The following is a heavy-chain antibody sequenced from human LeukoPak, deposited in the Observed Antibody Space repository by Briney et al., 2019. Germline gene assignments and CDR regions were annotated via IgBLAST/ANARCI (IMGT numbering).Heavy chain of an antibody. J-gene: IGHJ3*02. Sequence: PSQTLFLTCTVSGGSISSGGYYWGWIRQPPGKGLEWIGYIYHSGSTNYNPSLKSRVTISVDTSKNQFSLKLSSVTAADTAVYYCARAPYCGGDCYPRLPGPDAFDIWGQGTMVTVSS. CDR2: IYHSGST. CDR1: GGSISSGGYY. V-gene: IGHV4-30-2*01. CDR3: ARAPYCGGDCYPRLPGPDAFDI. D-gene: IGHD2-21*01.